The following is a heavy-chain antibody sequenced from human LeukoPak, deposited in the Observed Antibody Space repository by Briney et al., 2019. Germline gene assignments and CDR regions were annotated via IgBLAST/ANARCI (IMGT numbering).Heavy chain of an antibody. Sequence: GGSLRLSCAASGFTFSSYGMHWVRQAPGKGLEWVAFIRYDGSNKYYADSVKGRFTISRDNSKNTLYLQMNSLRAEDTAVYYCAKDRDVGNYYDSSGYSDWGQGTLVTVSS. J-gene: IGHJ4*02. CDR2: IRYDGSNK. CDR3: AKDRDVGNYYDSSGYSD. CDR1: GFTFSSYG. D-gene: IGHD3-22*01. V-gene: IGHV3-30*02.